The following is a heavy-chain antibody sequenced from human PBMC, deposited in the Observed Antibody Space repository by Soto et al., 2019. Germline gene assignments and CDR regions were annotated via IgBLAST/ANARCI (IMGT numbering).Heavy chain of an antibody. V-gene: IGHV1-2*02. CDR2: INPATGAA. Sequence: QLHLVQSGAVVKKPGASVTVSCSASGYPVTAYYMHWVRQAPGRGLEWMGGINPATGAAKYTQTFPGRGTMARETSTSTVFMELGGLTSGETAVFYWAGGGGVGVAGSAAFDMWGQGTLVTVSS. CDR1: GYPVTAYY. CDR3: AGGGGVGVAGSAAFDM. J-gene: IGHJ3*02. D-gene: IGHD3-3*01.